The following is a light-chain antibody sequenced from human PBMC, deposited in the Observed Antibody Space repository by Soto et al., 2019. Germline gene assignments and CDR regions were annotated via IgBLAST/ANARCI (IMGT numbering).Light chain of an antibody. Sequence: DIQLTQSPSFLSASVGDRVTITCRASQGISSYLAWYQQKPGKAPKLLIYAASTLQSGVPSRFSGSGSGTEFTLTISSLQPEDFATYYCQQFNIYPPALTFGGETKVEIK. J-gene: IGKJ4*01. CDR1: QGISSY. V-gene: IGKV1-9*01. CDR3: QQFNIYPPALT. CDR2: AAS.